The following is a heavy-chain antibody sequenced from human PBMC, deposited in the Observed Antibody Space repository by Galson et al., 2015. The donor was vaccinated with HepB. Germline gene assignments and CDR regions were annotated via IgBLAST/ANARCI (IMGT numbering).Heavy chain of an antibody. J-gene: IGHJ6*03. CDR3: ARDGRGSSWGIYYYYYYYMDV. D-gene: IGHD6-13*01. Sequence: SLRLSCAASGFTFSSYGMHWVRQAPGKGLEWVAVIWYDGSNKYYADSVKGRFTISRDNSKNTLYLQMNSLRAEDTAVYYCARDGRGSSWGIYYYYYYYMDVWGKGTTVTVSS. V-gene: IGHV3-33*01. CDR2: IWYDGSNK. CDR1: GFTFSSYG.